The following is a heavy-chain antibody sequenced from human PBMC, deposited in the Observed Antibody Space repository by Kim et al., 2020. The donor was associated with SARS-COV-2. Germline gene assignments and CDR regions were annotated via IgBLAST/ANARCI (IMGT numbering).Heavy chain of an antibody. Sequence: ASVKVSCKASGYTFTDHFFHWVRQAPGQGLEWMGWIDPKSGGISYAQKFLDWVTITSDTSISTVYMELSRLKSDDTALYYCARGGGRYHLDFWGQGTLVT. CDR3: ARGGGRYHLDF. CDR2: IDPKSGGI. J-gene: IGHJ4*02. D-gene: IGHD1-26*01. V-gene: IGHV1-2*04. CDR1: GYTFTDHF.